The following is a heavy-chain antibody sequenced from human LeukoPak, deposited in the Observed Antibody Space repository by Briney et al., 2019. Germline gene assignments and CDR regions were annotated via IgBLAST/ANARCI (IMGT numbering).Heavy chain of an antibody. D-gene: IGHD6-19*01. CDR1: GGSISSGGYY. J-gene: IGHJ3*02. CDR2: IYYSGST. Sequence: PSQTLSLTCTVSGGSISSGGYYWSWIRQQPGKGLEWIGCIYYSGSTYYNPSLKSRITISVDTSKNQFSLKMSSVTAADTAVYYCARAPPTIAVAGSAFDIWGQGTMVTVSS. CDR3: ARAPPTIAVAGSAFDI. V-gene: IGHV4-31*03.